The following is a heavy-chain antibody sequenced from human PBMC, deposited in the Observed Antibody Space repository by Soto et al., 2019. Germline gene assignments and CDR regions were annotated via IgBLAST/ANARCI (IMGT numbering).Heavy chain of an antibody. Sequence: SLRLSCATSGFTFSNFDMHWVRQVPGKGVEWVSAICAARDPYYLGSVKGRFTISRENAKNSVYLQMNDLRAGDSAVYYCARAYTGRLPRRADYYYAMDVWGQGTTVTVSS. CDR3: ARAYTGRLPRRADYYYAMDV. J-gene: IGHJ6*02. D-gene: IGHD2-2*02. CDR2: ICAARDP. V-gene: IGHV3-13*05. CDR1: GFTFSNFD.